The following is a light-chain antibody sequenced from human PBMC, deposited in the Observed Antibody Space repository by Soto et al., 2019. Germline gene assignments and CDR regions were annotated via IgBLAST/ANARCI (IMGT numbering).Light chain of an antibody. CDR1: QNLRSR. Sequence: DFQMTQSPSTLSAYVGDSVTITCRASQNLRSRLAWFQQKSGKAPKLLIYDASSLESGVPQRFSGSGSGTEFTLTNSSLQTDDFSTEYRQQDHSYWTFGQGTKV. J-gene: IGKJ1*01. CDR2: DAS. CDR3: QQDHSYWT. V-gene: IGKV1-5*01.